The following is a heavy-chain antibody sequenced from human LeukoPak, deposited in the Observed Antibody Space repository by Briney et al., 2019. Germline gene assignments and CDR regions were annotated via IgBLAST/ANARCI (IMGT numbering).Heavy chain of an antibody. V-gene: IGHV4-59*08. Sequence: SETLSLTCTLSGGSIISYYRSCIWQPPGKGLEWLAYIHNSGITNYSPSLKSRLTISLDTSKNQFSLNVRSVTAADTAVYYCARHYPYDSSGLQHVRDIWGRGTMVTVSS. D-gene: IGHD3-22*01. J-gene: IGHJ3*02. CDR3: ARHYPYDSSGLQHVRDI. CDR2: IHNSGIT. CDR1: GGSIISYY.